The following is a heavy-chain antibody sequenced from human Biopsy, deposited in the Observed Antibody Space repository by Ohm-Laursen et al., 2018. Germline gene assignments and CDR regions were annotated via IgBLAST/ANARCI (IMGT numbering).Heavy chain of an antibody. V-gene: IGHV4-59*08. CDR3: ARRGSGGRSFDH. D-gene: IGHD2-15*01. Sequence: SETLSLTCAVSGGSISSFYWTWIRQPPGKGPEWIGDISDSGSTNYKPSLKSRVIISVDTSKNQFSLNLSSVTAADTAVYYCARRGSGGRSFDHWGQGTLVTGSS. J-gene: IGHJ4*02. CDR2: ISDSGST. CDR1: GGSISSFY.